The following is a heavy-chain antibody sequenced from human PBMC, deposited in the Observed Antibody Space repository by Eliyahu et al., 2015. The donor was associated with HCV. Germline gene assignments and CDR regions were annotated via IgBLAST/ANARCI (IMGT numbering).Heavy chain of an antibody. V-gene: IGHV1-3*01. D-gene: IGHD2-2*01. CDR1: GYTFTSYA. CDR3: AREPAIVVVPAAKKSRSWFDP. J-gene: IGHJ5*02. CDR2: INAGNGNT. Sequence: VVKKPGASVKVSCKASGYTFTSYAMHWVRQAPGQRLEWMGWINAGNGNTKYSQKFQGRVTITRDTSASTAYMELSSLRSEDTAVDYCAREPAIVVVPAAKKSRSWFDPWGQGTLVTVSS.